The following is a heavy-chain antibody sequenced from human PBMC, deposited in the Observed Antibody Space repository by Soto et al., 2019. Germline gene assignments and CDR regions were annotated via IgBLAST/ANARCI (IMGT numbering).Heavy chain of an antibody. V-gene: IGHV3-30*18. CDR3: AKKSGQWLAPTYWYFDL. CDR2: ISYDGSNK. Sequence: QVQLVESGGGVVQPGRSLRLSCAASGFTFSSYGMHWVRQAPGKGLEWVAVISYDGSNKYYADSVKGRFTISRDNSKNXRYLQMNSLRAEDTAVYYCAKKSGQWLAPTYWYFDLWGRGTLVTVSS. D-gene: IGHD6-19*01. J-gene: IGHJ2*01. CDR1: GFTFSSYG.